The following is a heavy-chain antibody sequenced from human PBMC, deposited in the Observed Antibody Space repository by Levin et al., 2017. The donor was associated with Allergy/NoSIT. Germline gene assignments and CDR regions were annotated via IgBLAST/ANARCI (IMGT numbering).Heavy chain of an antibody. J-gene: IGHJ4*02. CDR1: GGTFSSYA. Sequence: VASVKVSCKASGGTFSSYAISWVRQAPGQGLEWMGGIIPIFGTANYAQKFQGRVTITADESTSTAYMELSSLRSEDTAVYYCASSGAEHRADYWGQGTLVTVSS. V-gene: IGHV1-69*13. D-gene: IGHD1-14*01. CDR3: ASSGAEHRADY. CDR2: IIPIFGTA.